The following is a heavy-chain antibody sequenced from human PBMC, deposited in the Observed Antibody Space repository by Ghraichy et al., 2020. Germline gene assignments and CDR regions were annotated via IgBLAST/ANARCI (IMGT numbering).Heavy chain of an antibody. J-gene: IGHJ4*02. Sequence: ASVKVSCKASGYIFSNYAINWVRQAPGQGLEWMGWNSAYTGNTNYAQKFHDRVTMTTDTSTDTAYMELRGLRSDDTAVYYCARVGDGILDYWGQGTLVTVSS. CDR2: NSAYTGNT. D-gene: IGHD3-16*01. V-gene: IGHV1-18*01. CDR1: GYIFSNYA. CDR3: ARVGDGILDY.